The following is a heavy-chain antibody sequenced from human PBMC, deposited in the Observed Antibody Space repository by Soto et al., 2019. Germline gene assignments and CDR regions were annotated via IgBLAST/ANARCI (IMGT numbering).Heavy chain of an antibody. J-gene: IGHJ6*02. Sequence: ASVKVSCKASGGTFSSYAISWVRQAPGQGLEWMGGIIPIFGTANYAQKFQGRVTITADESTSTAYMELSSLRSEDTAVYYCARDRYYDSSGYYYEVTRRTAERYYGMDVWGQGTTVTVSS. V-gene: IGHV1-69*13. D-gene: IGHD3-22*01. CDR2: IIPIFGTA. CDR3: ARDRYYDSSGYYYEVTRRTAERYYGMDV. CDR1: GGTFSSYA.